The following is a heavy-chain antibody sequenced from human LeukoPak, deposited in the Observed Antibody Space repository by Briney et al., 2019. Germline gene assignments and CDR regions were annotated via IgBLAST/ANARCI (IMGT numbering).Heavy chain of an antibody. D-gene: IGHD3-10*01. CDR2: ISAYNGNT. J-gene: IGHJ4*02. V-gene: IGHV1-18*01. CDR1: GYTFTSYG. Sequence: ASVKVSCKASGYTFTSYGISWVRQAPGQGLEWMGWISAYNGNTNYAQKLQGRVTMTTDTSTSTAYMELRSLRSEDTAVYYCARGRRGLWFGERNLYYFDYWGQGTLVTVSS. CDR3: ARGRRGLWFGERNLYYFDY.